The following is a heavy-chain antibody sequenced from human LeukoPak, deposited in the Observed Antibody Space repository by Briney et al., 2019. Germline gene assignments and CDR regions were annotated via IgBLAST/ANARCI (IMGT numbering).Heavy chain of an antibody. CDR2: INPNSGGT. J-gene: IGHJ4*02. D-gene: IGHD3-22*01. CDR1: GYTFTGYY. CDR3: ARRSSPWLLLPYY. V-gene: IGHV1-2*02. Sequence: ASVKVSCKASGYTFTGYYMHWVRQAPGQGLEWMGWINPNSGGTNYAQKFQGRVTMTRDTSISTAYMELSRLRSDDTAVYYCARRSSPWLLLPYYWGRGTLVTVSS.